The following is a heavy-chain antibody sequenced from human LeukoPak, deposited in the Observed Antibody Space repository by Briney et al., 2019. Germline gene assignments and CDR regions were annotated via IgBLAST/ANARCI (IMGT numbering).Heavy chain of an antibody. Sequence: TGGSLRLSCAASGFTFSSYSMNWVRQAPGKGLEWVSSISSSSSYIYYADSVKGRFTISRDNAKNSLYLQMNSLRAEDTAVYYCAPYYDFWSGYYDPRDWFDPWGQGTLVTVSS. D-gene: IGHD3-3*01. V-gene: IGHV3-21*01. CDR1: GFTFSSYS. J-gene: IGHJ5*02. CDR3: APYYDFWSGYYDPRDWFDP. CDR2: ISSSSSYI.